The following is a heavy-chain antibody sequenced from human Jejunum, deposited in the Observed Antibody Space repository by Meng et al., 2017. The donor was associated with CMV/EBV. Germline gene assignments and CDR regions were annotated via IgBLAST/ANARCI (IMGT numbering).Heavy chain of an antibody. CDR3: ARELTLSRGLFDY. Sequence: QVQLQESGPGLVTSSGPLSLTCTVSDGSISSSTYFWGWIRQSPGKGLEWIGSIFNSGAAYYSPSLKSRVVISVDTSKNQFSLKMTSMTAADTAVYFCARELTLSRGLFDYWGQGTLVTVSS. V-gene: IGHV4-39*07. D-gene: IGHD3-9*01. J-gene: IGHJ4*02. CDR1: DGSISSSTYF. CDR2: IFNSGAA.